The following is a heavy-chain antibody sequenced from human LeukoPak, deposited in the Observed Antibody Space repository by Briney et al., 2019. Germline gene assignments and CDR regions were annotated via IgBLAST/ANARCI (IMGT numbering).Heavy chain of an antibody. CDR2: INAGNGNT. Sequence: ASVKVSCKASGYTFTSYAMHWVRQAPGQRLEWMGWINAGNGNTKYSQEFQGRVTITRDTSASTAYMELSSLRSEDMAVYYCARGAGRYYYYMDVWGKGTTVTVSS. V-gene: IGHV1-3*03. D-gene: IGHD1-14*01. J-gene: IGHJ6*03. CDR3: ARGAGRYYYYMDV. CDR1: GYTFTSYA.